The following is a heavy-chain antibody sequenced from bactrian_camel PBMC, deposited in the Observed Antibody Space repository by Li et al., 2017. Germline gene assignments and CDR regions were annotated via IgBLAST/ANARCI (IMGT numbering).Heavy chain of an antibody. CDR2: ISRRSGNT. CDR3: AANPRDLGVCPENVAGFSY. Sequence: HVQLVEYGGGSVEAGESLRLSCAVSSDKMYCLGWFRQASGKKREGVARISRRSGNTYYADSVKGRFAISQDSAKNLLYLQMNSLTPEDTAMYYCAANPRDLGVCPENVAGFSYWGQGTQVTVS. V-gene: IGHV3-3*01. J-gene: IGHJ4*01. D-gene: IGHD4*01. CDR1: SDKMYC.